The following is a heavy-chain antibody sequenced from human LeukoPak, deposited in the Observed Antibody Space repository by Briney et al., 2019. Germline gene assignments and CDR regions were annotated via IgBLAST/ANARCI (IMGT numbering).Heavy chain of an antibody. D-gene: IGHD2-2*01. CDR2: INPNSGGT. CDR1: GYTSTGYY. V-gene: IGHV1-2*02. Sequence: ASVKVSCKASGYTSTGYYMHWVRQAPGQGLEWMGWINPNSGGTNYAQKFQGRVTMTRDTSISTAYMELSRLRSDDTAVYYCARGKDVVVPAADYWGQGTLVTVSS. CDR3: ARGKDVVVPAADY. J-gene: IGHJ4*02.